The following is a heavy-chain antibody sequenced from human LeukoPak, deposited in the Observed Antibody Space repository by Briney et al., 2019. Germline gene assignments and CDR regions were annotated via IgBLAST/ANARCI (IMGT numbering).Heavy chain of an antibody. CDR3: ARYAGEQLAQIDY. CDR2: INPNSGGT. CDR1: GYTFTGYY. J-gene: IGHJ4*02. D-gene: IGHD6-6*01. V-gene: IGHV1-2*02. Sequence: ASVKVSCKASGYTFTGYYMHWVRQAPGQGLEWMGWINPNSGGTNYAQKFQGRVTMTRDTSISTAYMELSRLRSDDTAVYYCARYAGEQLAQIDYWGQGTLVTVYS.